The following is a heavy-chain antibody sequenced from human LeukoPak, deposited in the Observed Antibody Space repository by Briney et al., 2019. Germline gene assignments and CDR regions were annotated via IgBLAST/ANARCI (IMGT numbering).Heavy chain of an antibody. V-gene: IGHV1-69*05. CDR3: AREGNYDILTGYFSTYYYMDV. CDR1: GGTFSSYA. Sequence: ASVKVSCKASGGTFSSYAISWVRQAPGQGLEWMGGIIPIFGTANYAQKFQGRVTITTDESTSTAYMELSSLRSEDTAVYYCAREGNYDILTGYFSTYYYMDVWGEGTTVTVSS. J-gene: IGHJ6*03. D-gene: IGHD3-9*01. CDR2: IIPIFGTA.